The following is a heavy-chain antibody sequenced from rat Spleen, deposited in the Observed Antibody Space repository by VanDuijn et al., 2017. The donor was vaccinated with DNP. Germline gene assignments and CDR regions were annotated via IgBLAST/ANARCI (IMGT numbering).Heavy chain of an antibody. CDR2: IWYDGDT. V-gene: IGHV2-63*01. Sequence: QVQLKESGPGLVQPSETLSLTCSVSGFSLTSYSISWVRQPSGKGPEWMGRIWYDGDTAYNSAFRSRLSISRDTAKKQVFLNRKRLQTDETGTYYCIRDGGGNWFAYWGQGTLVTVSS. CDR1: GFSLTSYS. D-gene: IGHD1-1*01. CDR3: IRDGGGNWFAY. J-gene: IGHJ3*01.